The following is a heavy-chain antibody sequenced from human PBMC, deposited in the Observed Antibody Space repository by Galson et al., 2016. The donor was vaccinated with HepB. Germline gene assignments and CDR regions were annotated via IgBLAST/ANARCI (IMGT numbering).Heavy chain of an antibody. CDR3: ARDLSGPDY. CDR1: GFTFSGHW. V-gene: IGHV3-74*01. Sequence: SLRLSCAASGFTFSGHWMHWVRQVPGKGLLWVSRIEPDGNSPIYADSVKGRFTISRDNAKNTLYLQMNSLRVEDTAVYYCARDLSGPDYWGQGTLVTVSS. CDR2: IEPDGNSP. J-gene: IGHJ4*02.